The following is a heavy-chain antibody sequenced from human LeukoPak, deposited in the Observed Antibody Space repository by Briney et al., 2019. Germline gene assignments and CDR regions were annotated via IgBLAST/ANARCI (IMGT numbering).Heavy chain of an antibody. J-gene: IGHJ5*02. CDR3: ARDINGYYYDSHGYYPTDL. Sequence: ASVKVSCKASGYIFTSYGISWVRQAPGQGLEWMGWISVHNGNTNYPQRLKGRVTMTTDTSTTTAYMELRSLRSDDTAVYYCARDINGYYYDSHGYYPTDLWGQGTLVTVSS. CDR2: ISVHNGNT. D-gene: IGHD3-22*01. CDR1: GYIFTSYG. V-gene: IGHV1-18*01.